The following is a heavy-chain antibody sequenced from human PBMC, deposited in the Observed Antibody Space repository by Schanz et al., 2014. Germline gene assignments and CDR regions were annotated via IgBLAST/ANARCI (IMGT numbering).Heavy chain of an antibody. V-gene: IGHV3-23*04. Sequence: EVQLVESGGGLVQPGGSLRLSCAASGFRFSDHWMHWVRQAPGKGLEWVSTISGSGGSTYYADSVKGRFTISRDNSKNTLSLQLNSLRADDTAVYYCAKHLYQYNYYGMDVWGQGTTVTVSS. D-gene: IGHD2-2*02. CDR3: AKHLYQYNYYGMDV. CDR1: GFRFSDHW. J-gene: IGHJ6*02. CDR2: ISGSGGST.